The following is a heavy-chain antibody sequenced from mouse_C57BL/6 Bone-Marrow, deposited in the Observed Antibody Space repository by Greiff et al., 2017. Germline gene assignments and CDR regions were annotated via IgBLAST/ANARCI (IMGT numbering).Heavy chain of an antibody. CDR2: IYPGSGNT. Sequence: VQLVESGPELVKPGASVKISCKASGYTFTDYYINWVKQRPGQGLEWIGWIYPGSGNTKYNEKFKGKATLTVDTSSSTAYMRLSSLTSEDSAVYFCARDYYGSSYDWYFDVWGTGTTVTVSS. J-gene: IGHJ1*03. V-gene: IGHV1-84*01. CDR3: ARDYYGSSYDWYFDV. CDR1: GYTFTDYY. D-gene: IGHD1-1*01.